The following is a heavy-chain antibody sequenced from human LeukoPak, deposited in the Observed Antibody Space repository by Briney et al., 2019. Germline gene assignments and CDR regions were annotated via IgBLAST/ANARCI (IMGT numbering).Heavy chain of an antibody. CDR2: ISGSSSTI. D-gene: IGHD5-18*01. J-gene: IGHJ4*02. CDR1: GFTFSSYS. Sequence: GGSLRLSCAASGFTFSSYSMNWVRQAPGKGLEWVSYISGSSSTIYYADSVKGRFTISRDNAKNSLYLQMNSLRAEDTAVYYCARSYSYGSDFDYWGQGTLVTVSS. V-gene: IGHV3-48*04. CDR3: ARSYSYGSDFDY.